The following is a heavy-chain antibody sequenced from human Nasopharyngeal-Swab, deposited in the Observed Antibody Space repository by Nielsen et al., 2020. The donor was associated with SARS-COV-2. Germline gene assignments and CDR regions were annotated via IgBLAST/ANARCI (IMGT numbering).Heavy chain of an antibody. V-gene: IGHV1-18*01. CDR1: GYTFTSYG. D-gene: IGHD6-19*01. CDR3: ARQEGIAVAGTNYYYYYGMDV. Sequence: ASVKVSCKASGYTFTSYGISWVRQAPGQGLEWMGWISAYNGNTNYAQKLQDRVTMTTDTSTSTAYMELRSLRSDDTAVYYCARQEGIAVAGTNYYYYYGMDVWGQGTTVTVSS. J-gene: IGHJ6*02. CDR2: ISAYNGNT.